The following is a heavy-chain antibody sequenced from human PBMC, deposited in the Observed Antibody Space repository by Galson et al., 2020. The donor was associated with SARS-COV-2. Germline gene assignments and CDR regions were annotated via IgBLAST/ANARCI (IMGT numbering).Heavy chain of an antibody. V-gene: IGHV3-23*01. Sequence: GGSLRLSCEASGFTFNTYVMTWVRQPPSKGLECVSVTSGSGTATFYADSVKGRFTIFRDNSKNILYLQMNRLRAEDTAIYYCAKDLQSGSYFRVHYYHYGMDVWCQVTTVTVFS. CDR1: GFTFNTYV. D-gene: IGHD1-26*01. CDR2: TSGSGTAT. J-gene: IGHJ6*02. CDR3: AKDLQSGSYFRVHYYHYGMDV.